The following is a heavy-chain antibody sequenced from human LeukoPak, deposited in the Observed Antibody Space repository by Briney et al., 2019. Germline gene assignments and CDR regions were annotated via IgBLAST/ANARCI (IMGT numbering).Heavy chain of an antibody. D-gene: IGHD3-3*01. CDR2: IIPIFGTA. Sequence: SVKVFCKASGGTFSSYAISWVRQAPGQGLEWMGGIIPIFGTANYAQKFQGRGTIPAHQSHSTAYMELRSLRSEDTAVYYCARDAQRFSARNWFDPWGQGTLVTVSS. CDR3: ARDAQRFSARNWFDP. CDR1: GGTFSSYA. J-gene: IGHJ5*02. V-gene: IGHV1-69*13.